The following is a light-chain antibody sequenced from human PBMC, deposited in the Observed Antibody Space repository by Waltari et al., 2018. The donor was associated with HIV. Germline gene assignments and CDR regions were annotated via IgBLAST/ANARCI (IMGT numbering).Light chain of an antibody. J-gene: IGKJ4*01. CDR2: WAS. Sequence: DIVMTQSPDSLAVSLGERATINCKSSQSILYSSNNKNYLAWYQQKPGQPPKLLIYWASTRESGVPDRFSGSGSGTDFTLTISSLQAEDVAVYYCQQYYSTPGTFGGGTKVKIK. CDR1: QSILYSSNNKNY. CDR3: QQYYSTPGT. V-gene: IGKV4-1*01.